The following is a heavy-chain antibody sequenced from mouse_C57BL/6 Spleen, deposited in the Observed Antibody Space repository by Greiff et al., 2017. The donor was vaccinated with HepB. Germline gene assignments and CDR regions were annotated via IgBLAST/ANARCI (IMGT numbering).Heavy chain of an antibody. CDR2: IYPGSGST. Sequence: QVQLQQPGAELVKPGASVKMSCKASGYTFTSYWITWVKQRPGQGLEWIGDIYPGSGSTNYNEKFKSKATLTVDTSSSTAYMQLSSLTSEDSAVYYCARGDNYYWYFDVWGTGTTVTVSS. CDR3: ARGDNYYWYFDV. V-gene: IGHV1-55*01. D-gene: IGHD1-3*01. J-gene: IGHJ1*03. CDR1: GYTFTSYW.